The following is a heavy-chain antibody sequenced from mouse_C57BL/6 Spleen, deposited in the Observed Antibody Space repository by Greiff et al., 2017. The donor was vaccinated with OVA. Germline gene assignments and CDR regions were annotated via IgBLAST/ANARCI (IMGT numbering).Heavy chain of an antibody. CDR2: ISSGGDSI. CDR3: TRGTFGSSYRYYAMDY. CDR1: GFTFSSYA. J-gene: IGHJ4*01. D-gene: IGHD1-1*01. V-gene: IGHV5-9-1*02. Sequence: EVKVEESGEGLVKPGGSLKLSCAASGFTFSSYAMSWVRQTPEKRLEWVAYISSGGDSIYYADTVKGRFTISRDNARNTLYLQMSSLKSEDTAMYYVTRGTFGSSYRYYAMDYWGQGTSVTVSS.